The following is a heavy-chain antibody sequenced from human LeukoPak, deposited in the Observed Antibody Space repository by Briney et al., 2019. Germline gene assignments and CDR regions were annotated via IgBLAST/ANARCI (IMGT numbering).Heavy chain of an antibody. CDR1: GFNFNNYA. Sequence: GGSLRLSCAASGFNFNNYAMNWVRQAPGEGLEWVSFISGSSNTIYYADSVRGRFTISRDNAKKSVYLQMNSLRAEDTAVYFCARGLLVVGSKKGNPGNYWGPGTLVAVSS. J-gene: IGHJ4*02. V-gene: IGHV3-48*04. CDR3: ARGLLVVGSKKGNPGNY. CDR2: ISGSSNTI. D-gene: IGHD1-14*01.